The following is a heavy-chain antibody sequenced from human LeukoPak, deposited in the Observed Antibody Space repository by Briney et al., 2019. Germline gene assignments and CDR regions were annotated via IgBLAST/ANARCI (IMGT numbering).Heavy chain of an antibody. CDR1: GGSISSYY. Sequence: TSETLSLTCTVSGGSISSYYWSWIRQPAGKGLEWIGRIYTGGSTNYNPSLKSRVTMSVDTSKNQFSLKLSSVTAADTAVYYCARVSTSWIRDYYYYMDVWGKGTTVTVSS. V-gene: IGHV4-4*07. CDR3: ARVSTSWIRDYYYYMDV. CDR2: IYTGGST. J-gene: IGHJ6*03. D-gene: IGHD2-2*01.